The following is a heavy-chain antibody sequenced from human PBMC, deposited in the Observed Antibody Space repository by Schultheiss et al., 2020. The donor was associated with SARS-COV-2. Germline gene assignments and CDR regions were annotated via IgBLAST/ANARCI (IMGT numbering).Heavy chain of an antibody. CDR3: ARREEQLVPLDAFDI. D-gene: IGHD6-6*01. V-gene: IGHV4-39*01. CDR2: IYYSGST. J-gene: IGHJ3*02. CDR1: GGSFSGYY. Sequence: SETLSLTCAVYGGSFSGYYWGWIRQPPGKGLEWIGSIYYSGSTYYNPSLKSRVTISVDTSKNQFSLKLSSVTAADTAVYYCARREEQLVPLDAFDIWGQGTMVTVSS.